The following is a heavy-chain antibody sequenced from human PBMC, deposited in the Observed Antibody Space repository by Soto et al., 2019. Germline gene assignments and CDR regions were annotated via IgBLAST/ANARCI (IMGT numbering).Heavy chain of an antibody. D-gene: IGHD3-10*01. J-gene: IGHJ5*02. CDR2: IYSGGAT. Sequence: EVQLVDSGGGLIQPGWSLRLSCAASGFSVSSSHMIWVRQAPGKGLEWVSVIYSGGATYYAVSVKGRFTISRDRSKNTVYLQMDGLRTEDTAVYHCAKLGPYGSESYSFRYNWIDPWGQGTLVTVSS. CDR3: AKLGPYGSESYSFRYNWIDP. V-gene: IGHV3-53*01. CDR1: GFSVSSSH.